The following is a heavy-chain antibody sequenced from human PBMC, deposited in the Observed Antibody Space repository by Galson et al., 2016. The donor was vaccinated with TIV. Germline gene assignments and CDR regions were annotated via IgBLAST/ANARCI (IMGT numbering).Heavy chain of an antibody. D-gene: IGHD6-19*01. CDR1: GDTFSSLS. CDR2: IIPTLSLA. V-gene: IGHV1-69*02. CDR3: AKPSSSCRGCSYYYYMDV. J-gene: IGHJ6*03. Sequence: SVKVSCKASGDTFSSLSIIWVRQAPGQGLEWMGRIIPTLSLADYAQKFQGRVTITADRSTSTVYMELSSLRSDDTAMYYCAKPSSSCRGCSYYYYMDVWGKGTTVTVSS.